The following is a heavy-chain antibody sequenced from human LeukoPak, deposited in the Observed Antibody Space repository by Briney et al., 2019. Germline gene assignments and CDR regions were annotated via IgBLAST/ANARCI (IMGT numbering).Heavy chain of an antibody. V-gene: IGHV4-4*02. Sequence: SETLSLTCVVSGGSISSSNWWSWVRQPPEKGLEWIGEIYHSGSTNYNPSLKSRVTISVDKSKNQFSLKLNSVTAADTAVYYCAKSNGYGLVDIWGQGTMVTVSS. CDR3: AKSNGYGLVDI. CDR1: GGSISSSNW. D-gene: IGHD3-10*01. CDR2: IYHSGST. J-gene: IGHJ3*02.